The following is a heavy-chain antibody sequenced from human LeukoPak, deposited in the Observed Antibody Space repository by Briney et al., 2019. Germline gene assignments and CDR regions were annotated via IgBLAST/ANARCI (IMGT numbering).Heavy chain of an antibody. V-gene: IGHV1-8*01. D-gene: IGHD4-17*01. CDR1: GYTFTNYD. CDR2: MNPISGNT. CDR3: ARAYGDQGWFDP. J-gene: IGHJ5*02. Sequence: ASVNVSCKASGYTFTNYDINWVRQATGQGLEWMGWMNPISGNTGYAQKFQGRVAMTRNTSISTAYMELSRLRSEDTAVYYCARAYGDQGWFDPWGQGTLVAVSS.